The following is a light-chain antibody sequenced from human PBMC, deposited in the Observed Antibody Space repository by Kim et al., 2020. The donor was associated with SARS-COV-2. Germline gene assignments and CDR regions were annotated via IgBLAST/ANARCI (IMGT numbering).Light chain of an antibody. CDR1: NIGSKS. CDR3: QVWDSSSDHVV. CDR2: YDS. Sequence: APGKTALISCGGNNIGSKSVHWYQQKPGQAPVLVIYYDSDRPSGIPERFSGSNSGNTATLTISRVEAGDEADYYCQVWDSSSDHVVFGGGTQLTVL. V-gene: IGLV3-21*04. J-gene: IGLJ2*01.